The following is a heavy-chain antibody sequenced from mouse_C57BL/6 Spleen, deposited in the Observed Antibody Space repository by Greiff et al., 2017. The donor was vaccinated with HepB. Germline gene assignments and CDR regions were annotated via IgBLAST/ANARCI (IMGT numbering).Heavy chain of an antibody. CDR1: GFNIKDYY. CDR3: ALITTAYLYFDV. J-gene: IGHJ1*03. V-gene: IGHV14-2*01. D-gene: IGHD1-1*01. Sequence: EVQLQQSGAELVKPGASVKLSCTASGFNIKDYYMHWVKQRTEQGLEWIGRIDPEDGETKYAPKFQGQATIPADTSSNTAYLQLSSLTSDDTAVYYCALITTAYLYFDVWGTGTTVTVSS. CDR2: IDPEDGET.